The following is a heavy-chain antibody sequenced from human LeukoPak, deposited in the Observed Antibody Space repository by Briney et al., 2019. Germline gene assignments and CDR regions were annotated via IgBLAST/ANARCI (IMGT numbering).Heavy chain of an antibody. CDR2: INHSGST. D-gene: IGHD3-16*02. V-gene: IGHV4-34*01. Sequence: PSETLSLTCAVYGGSFSGYYWSWIRQPPGKGLEWIGEINHSGSTNYNPSLKSRVTISVDTSKNQFSLKLSSVTAADTAVYYCARDRSYVWGSYRYTVDYFDYWGQGTLVTVS. J-gene: IGHJ4*02. CDR1: GGSFSGYY. CDR3: ARDRSYVWGSYRYTVDYFDY.